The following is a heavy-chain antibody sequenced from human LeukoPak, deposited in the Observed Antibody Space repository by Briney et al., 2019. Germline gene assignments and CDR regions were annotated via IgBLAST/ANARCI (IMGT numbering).Heavy chain of an antibody. CDR3: AGIPVFGVVLHQEPV. D-gene: IGHD3-3*01. Sequence: ASVKVSCKASGYTFTSYDINWVRQATGQGLEWMGWMNPNSGNTGYAQKFQGRVTMTRNTSISTAYMELSSLRSDDTAVYFCAGIPVFGVVLHQEPVWGKGTTVTVSS. J-gene: IGHJ6*04. V-gene: IGHV1-8*01. CDR2: MNPNSGNT. CDR1: GYTFTSYD.